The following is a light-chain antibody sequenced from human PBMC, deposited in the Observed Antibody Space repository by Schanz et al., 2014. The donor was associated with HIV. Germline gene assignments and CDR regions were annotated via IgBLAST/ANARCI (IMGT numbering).Light chain of an antibody. CDR1: AFNIGHYS. CDR2: DNN. V-gene: IGLV1-51*01. CDR3: GAWDTSLSDVV. J-gene: IGLJ1*01. Sequence: QSVLTQPPSVSAAPGQRVTISCSGSAFNIGHYSVSWYQQFPGTVPKLLIYDNNERPSDIPDRFSGSKTGTSATLVIIGLQTGDEADYYCGAWDTSLSDVVFGTGTKLTVL.